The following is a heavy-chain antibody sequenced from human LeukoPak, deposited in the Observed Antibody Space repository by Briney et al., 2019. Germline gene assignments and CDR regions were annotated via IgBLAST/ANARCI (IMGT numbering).Heavy chain of an antibody. CDR3: ARGPHDFWSGYHFVYYYYMDV. Sequence: SVKVSCKASGGTFSSYAISWVRQAPGQGLEWMGGIIPIFGTANYAQKFQGRVTITADESTSTAYMELSSLRSEDTAVYYCARGPHDFWSGYHFVYYYYMDVWGKGTTVTVSS. V-gene: IGHV1-69*13. J-gene: IGHJ6*03. D-gene: IGHD3-3*01. CDR2: IIPIFGTA. CDR1: GGTFSSYA.